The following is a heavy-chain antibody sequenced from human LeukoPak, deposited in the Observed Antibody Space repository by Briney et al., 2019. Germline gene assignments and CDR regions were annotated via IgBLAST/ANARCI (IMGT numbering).Heavy chain of an antibody. CDR3: ARGHSNSWHYFDY. CDR2: IWYDGSNL. CDR1: GFPFSSYG. D-gene: IGHD6-13*01. J-gene: IGHJ4*02. Sequence: PGRSLRLSCAASGFPFSSYGMHWVRQAPGKGLEWVALIWYDGSNLYYADSVKGRFTISRDNAKNSLYLQMNSLRAEDTAVYYCARGHSNSWHYFDYWGQGTLVTVSS. V-gene: IGHV3-33*01.